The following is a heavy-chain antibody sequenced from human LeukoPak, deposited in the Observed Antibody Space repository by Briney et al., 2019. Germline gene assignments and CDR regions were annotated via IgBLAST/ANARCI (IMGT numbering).Heavy chain of an antibody. J-gene: IGHJ5*02. CDR3: ARAGKYYDFWSGYS. V-gene: IGHV3-20*04. D-gene: IGHD3-3*01. CDR1: GFTFDDYG. Sequence: GGSLRLSCAACGFTFDDYGMSWVRQAPGKGLEWVSGINWNGGSTGYADSVKGRFTISRDNAKNSLYLQMNSLRAEDTALYYCARAGKYYDFWSGYSWGQGTLVTVSS. CDR2: INWNGGST.